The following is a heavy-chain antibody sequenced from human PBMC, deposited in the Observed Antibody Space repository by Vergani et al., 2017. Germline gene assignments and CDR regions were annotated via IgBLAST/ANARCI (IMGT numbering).Heavy chain of an antibody. CDR3: ARDRVLLNFDY. V-gene: IGHV3-48*03. Sequence: EVQLVESGGGLVQPGGSLRLSCAASGFTFSSYEMNWVRQAPGKGLEWVSYISSSGSTIYYADSVKGRFTISRDNAKNSLYLQMNSLRAEDTAVYYCARDRVLLNFDYWGQGTLVTVSS. CDR2: ISSSGSTI. J-gene: IGHJ4*02. CDR1: GFTFSSYE. D-gene: IGHD2-15*01.